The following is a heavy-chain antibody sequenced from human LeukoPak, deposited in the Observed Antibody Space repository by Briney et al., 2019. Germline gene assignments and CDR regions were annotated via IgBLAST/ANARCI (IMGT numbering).Heavy chain of an antibody. CDR2: IYYAGIT. CDR1: GGSISGYY. V-gene: IGHV4-59*01. Sequence: SETLSLTCTVPGGSISGYYWSWLRQSPGKGLEWIGYIYYAGITAYNPSLGSRVTLSVDRSNNQFSLRLTSVTAADTAVYYCARLHSSRAEEFDPWGQGTLVTVSS. J-gene: IGHJ5*02. CDR3: ARLHSSRAEEFDP.